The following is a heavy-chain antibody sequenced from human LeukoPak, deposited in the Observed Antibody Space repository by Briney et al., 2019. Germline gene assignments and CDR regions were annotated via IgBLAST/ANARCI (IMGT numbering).Heavy chain of an antibody. CDR3: ARDWGKGEYYFDY. D-gene: IGHD3-16*01. CDR1: GGTFSSYA. J-gene: IGHJ4*02. Sequence: GSSVKVSCKASGGTFSSYAISWVRQAPGQGLEWMGRIIPILGIANYAQKFQGRVTITADKSTSTAYMELRSLRSDDTAVYYCARDWGKGEYYFDYWGQGTLVTVSS. V-gene: IGHV1-69*04. CDR2: IIPILGIA.